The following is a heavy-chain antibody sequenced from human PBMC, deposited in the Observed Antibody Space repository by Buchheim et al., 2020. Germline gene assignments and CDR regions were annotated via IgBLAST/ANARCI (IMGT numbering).Heavy chain of an antibody. CDR1: GLSFSTYA. CDR3: AAVGGGY. D-gene: IGHD6-13*01. J-gene: IGHJ4*02. Sequence: EVQLLESGGGLVQPGGSLRLSCAASGLSFSTYAMSWVRQAPGKGLQWVSAVSGGGVSTYYADSVKGRFTISRDNSKNMLYLQKNSLRAEDTAVYYCAAVGGGYWGQGTL. V-gene: IGHV3-23*01. CDR2: VSGGGVST.